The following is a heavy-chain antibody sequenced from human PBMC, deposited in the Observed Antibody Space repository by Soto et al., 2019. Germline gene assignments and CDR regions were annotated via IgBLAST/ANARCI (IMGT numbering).Heavy chain of an antibody. CDR1: GFTFSSYA. J-gene: IGHJ4*02. Sequence: PGGSLRLSCAASGFTFSSYAMSWVRQAPGKGLEWVSAISGSGGSTYYADSVKGRFTISRDNSKNTLYLQMNSLRAEDTAVYYCAKEGYCSSTSCYRSPFDYWGQGTLVTVSS. CDR2: ISGSGGST. CDR3: AKEGYCSSTSCYRSPFDY. D-gene: IGHD2-2*01. V-gene: IGHV3-23*01.